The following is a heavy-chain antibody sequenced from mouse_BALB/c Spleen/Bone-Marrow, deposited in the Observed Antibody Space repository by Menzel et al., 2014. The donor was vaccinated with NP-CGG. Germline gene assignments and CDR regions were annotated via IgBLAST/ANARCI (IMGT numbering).Heavy chain of an antibody. Sequence: QVQLQQSGPGLVQPSQSLSITCTVSGFSLTSCGVHWVRQSPGKGLEWLGMIWSGGSTDYNAAFISRLSISKDNSKSQVFFKMNSLQPDDTAIYYCARNSYVPFAYWGQGTLVTVSA. J-gene: IGHJ3*01. D-gene: IGHD6-5*01. V-gene: IGHV2-4-1*01. CDR3: ARNSYVPFAY. CDR1: GFSLTSCG. CDR2: IWSGGST.